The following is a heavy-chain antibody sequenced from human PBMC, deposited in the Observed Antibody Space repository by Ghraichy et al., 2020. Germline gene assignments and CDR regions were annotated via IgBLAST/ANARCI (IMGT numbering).Heavy chain of an antibody. CDR1: GDSISSNY. CDR3: ARGGRYYYYHMDV. CDR2: ISSSGSS. J-gene: IGHJ6*02. Sequence: SETLSLTCTVSGDSISSNYWSWIRQPPGKGLEWIGHISSSGSSNYNPSLKSRVTISVDTSKNQFTLKLNSVTAADTAVYNCARGGRYYYYHMDVWGQGTTVTVSS. V-gene: IGHV4-59*01. D-gene: IGHD3-10*01.